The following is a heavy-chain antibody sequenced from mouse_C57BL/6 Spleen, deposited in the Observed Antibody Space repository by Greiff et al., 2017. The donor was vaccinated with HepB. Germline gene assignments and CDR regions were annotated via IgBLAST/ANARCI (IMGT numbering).Heavy chain of an antibody. CDR3: VRGGVIAAVVDWYFDV. Sequence: QVQLQQPGAELVKPGASVKLSCKASGYTFTSYWMHWVKQRPGQGLEWIGMIHPNSGSTNYNEKFKSKATLPVDKSSNTAYMQLSSLTSEDSAVYYCVRGGVIAAVVDWYFDVWGTGTTVTVSS. J-gene: IGHJ1*03. CDR1: GYTFTSYW. D-gene: IGHD1-1*01. V-gene: IGHV1-64*01. CDR2: IHPNSGST.